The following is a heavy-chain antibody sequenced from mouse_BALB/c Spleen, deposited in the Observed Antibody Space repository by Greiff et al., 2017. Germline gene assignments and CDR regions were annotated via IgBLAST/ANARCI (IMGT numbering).Heavy chain of an antibody. J-gene: IGHJ4*01. V-gene: IGHV5-4*02. CDR1: GFTFSDYY. CDR2: ISDGGSYT. Sequence: EVKLEESGGGLVKPGGSLKLSCAASGFTFSDYYMYWVRQTPEKRLEWVATISDGGSYTYYPDSVKGRFTISRDNAKNNLYLQMSSLKSEDTAMYYCARGLFYAMDYWGQGTSVTVSS. CDR3: ARGLFYAMDY. D-gene: IGHD6-5*01.